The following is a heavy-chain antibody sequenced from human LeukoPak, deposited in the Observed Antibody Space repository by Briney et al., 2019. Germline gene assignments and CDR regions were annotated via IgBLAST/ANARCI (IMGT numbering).Heavy chain of an antibody. Sequence: GGSLRLSCAASGFTFSSCAMSWVRQAPGKGLEWVSAISGSGGSTYYADSVKGRFTISRDNSKNTLYLQMNSLRAEDTAVYYCAKVIFACSSASCSNYYYYGVDVWGQGTTVTVSS. CDR2: ISGSGGST. V-gene: IGHV3-23*01. J-gene: IGHJ6*02. D-gene: IGHD2-2*01. CDR3: AKVIFACSSASCSNYYYYGVDV. CDR1: GFTFSSCA.